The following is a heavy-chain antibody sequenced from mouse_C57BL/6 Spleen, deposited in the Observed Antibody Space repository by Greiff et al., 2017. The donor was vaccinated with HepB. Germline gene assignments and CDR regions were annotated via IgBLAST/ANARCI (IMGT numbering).Heavy chain of an antibody. D-gene: IGHD2-4*01. CDR1: GYAFSSSW. CDR2: IYPGDGDT. V-gene: IGHV1-82*01. J-gene: IGHJ4*01. CDR3: ARENDSAMDY. Sequence: VQLQQSGPELVKPGASVKISCKASGYAFSSSWMNWVKQRPGKGLEWIGRIYPGDGDTNYNGKFKGKATLTADKSSSTAYMQLSSLTSEDSAVYFCARENDSAMDYWGQGPSVTVSS.